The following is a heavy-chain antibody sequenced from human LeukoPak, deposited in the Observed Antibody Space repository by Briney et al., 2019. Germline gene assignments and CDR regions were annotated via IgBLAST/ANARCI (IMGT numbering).Heavy chain of an antibody. CDR3: ARQLYDSSGYYHHDAFDI. Sequence: GESLKISCKGSRYSFATYWIAWVRQMPGKGLEWVGIVYPGDSDTRYSPSFQGQVSISADKSISTAYLLWSSLKASDTAMYYCARQLYDSSGYYHHDAFDIWGQGTMVTVSS. CDR2: VYPGDSDT. CDR1: RYSFATYW. J-gene: IGHJ3*02. D-gene: IGHD3-22*01. V-gene: IGHV5-51*01.